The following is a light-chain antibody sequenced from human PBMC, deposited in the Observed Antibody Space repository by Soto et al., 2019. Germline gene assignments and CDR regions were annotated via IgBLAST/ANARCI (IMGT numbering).Light chain of an antibody. CDR1: QSIRSY. J-gene: IGKJ1*01. V-gene: IGKV1-39*01. CDR2: DAS. CDR3: QQSYSTPPWT. Sequence: DIQLTQSPSSLSASEGDKVTITCRASQSIRSYLNWVQQKPGKAPKLLIYDASSLQTGAPSRFSGSGSGTDFSLTISSLQPEDFATYYCQQSYSTPPWTFGQGTKVDVK.